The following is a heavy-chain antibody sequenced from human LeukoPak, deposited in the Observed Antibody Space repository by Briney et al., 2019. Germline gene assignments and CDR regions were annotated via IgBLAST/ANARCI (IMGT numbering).Heavy chain of an antibody. Sequence: GGSLRLSRAASGFTLRSYTMNWVRHAPGKGLEWVSCISSSSTYIYYSDSVKGRLTISRDNAKNSLYLQMNSLRAEDTAVYYCARADYYDSSGYEDWGQGTLVTVSS. V-gene: IGHV3-21*01. D-gene: IGHD3-22*01. CDR1: GFTLRSYT. CDR2: ISSSSTYI. CDR3: ARADYYDSSGYED. J-gene: IGHJ4*02.